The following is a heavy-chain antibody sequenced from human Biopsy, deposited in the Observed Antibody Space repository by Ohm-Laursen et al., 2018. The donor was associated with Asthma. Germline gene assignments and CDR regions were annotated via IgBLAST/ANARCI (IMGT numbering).Heavy chain of an antibody. V-gene: IGHV1-3*01. Sequence: VSSVKVSCNASGDSFSNYAISWVRQAPGQGLGWMGWINAGDGNTKYSQKFQGRVSITRDTSASTAYMELRSLRSEDTAAYYCARTYYDFLTGQVKDAFGIWGQGTMVTVSS. J-gene: IGHJ3*02. CDR1: GDSFSNYA. D-gene: IGHD3-9*01. CDR2: INAGDGNT. CDR3: ARTYYDFLTGQVKDAFGI.